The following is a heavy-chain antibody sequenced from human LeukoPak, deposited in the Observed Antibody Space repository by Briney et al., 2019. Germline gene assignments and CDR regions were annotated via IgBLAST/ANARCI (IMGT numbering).Heavy chain of an antibody. CDR1: GDSFSGYF. CDR2: MYYSGST. D-gene: IGHD6-19*01. V-gene: IGHV4-59*01. J-gene: IGHJ4*02. Sequence: PSETLSLTCTVSGDSFSGYFWNWIRQVPGKGLEWIGYMYYSGSTKYNPSLKSRVTISVDTSKNQFSLKLTSVTAADTAVYYCARRDISSGWSFDYWGQGILVTVSS. CDR3: ARRDISSGWSFDY.